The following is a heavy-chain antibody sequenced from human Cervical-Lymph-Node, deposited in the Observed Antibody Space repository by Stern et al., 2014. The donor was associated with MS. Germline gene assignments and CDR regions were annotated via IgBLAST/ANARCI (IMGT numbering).Heavy chain of an antibody. Sequence: QLQLQASGPGLVKPSGTLSLTCTVSGASLSGVNWWTWVRHPPGKGLEWIGEVVDAGDTNYNPSLRGGVVMLVESSKGQFALQLASGTAEDTAVYYCARGGGTDSPTYDYWGQGTLVTVS. D-gene: IGHD3-16*01. CDR2: VVDAGDT. V-gene: IGHV4-4*02. J-gene: IGHJ4*02. CDR1: GASLSGVNW. CDR3: ARGGGTDSPTYDY.